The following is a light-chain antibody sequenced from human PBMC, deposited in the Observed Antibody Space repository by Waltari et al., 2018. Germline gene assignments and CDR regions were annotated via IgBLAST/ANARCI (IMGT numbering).Light chain of an antibody. CDR1: SSDVGHYNL. CDR3: CTYASSSTSVL. Sequence: QSALTQPASVSGSPGQSITISCTGTSSDVGHYNLVSWYQLPPGRAPKLIIYEGNKRPSGVSDRFSGSKSGNTASLTISGLQAEDEADYYCCTYASSSTSVLFGGGTKLTVL. J-gene: IGLJ2*01. V-gene: IGLV2-23*01. CDR2: EGN.